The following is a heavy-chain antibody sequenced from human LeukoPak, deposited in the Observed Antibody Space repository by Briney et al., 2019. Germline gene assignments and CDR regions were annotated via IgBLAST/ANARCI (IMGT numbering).Heavy chain of an antibody. CDR2: IKQDGSEK. D-gene: IGHD3-16*02. CDR3: ARDGGMITFGGVIVIPSFDY. Sequence: SGGSLRLSCAASGFTFSSYCMSWVRQAPGKGLEWVANIKQDGSEKYYVDSVKGRFTISRDNAKNSLYLQMNSLRAEDTAVYYCARDGGMITFGGVIVIPSFDYWGQGTLVTVSS. V-gene: IGHV3-7*01. CDR1: GFTFSSYC. J-gene: IGHJ4*02.